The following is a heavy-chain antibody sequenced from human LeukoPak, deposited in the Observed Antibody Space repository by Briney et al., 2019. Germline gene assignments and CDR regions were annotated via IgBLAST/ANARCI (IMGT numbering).Heavy chain of an antibody. Sequence: QAGGSLRLSCAASGFTLSNYWMHWVRQAPGKGLEWVSGISWNSGSIGYADSVKGRFTISRDNAKNSLYLQMNSLRAEDTALYYCAKEHSYGLSPGDYFDYWGQGTLVTVSS. V-gene: IGHV3-9*01. J-gene: IGHJ4*02. CDR1: GFTLSNYW. CDR3: AKEHSYGLSPGDYFDY. CDR2: ISWNSGSI. D-gene: IGHD5-18*01.